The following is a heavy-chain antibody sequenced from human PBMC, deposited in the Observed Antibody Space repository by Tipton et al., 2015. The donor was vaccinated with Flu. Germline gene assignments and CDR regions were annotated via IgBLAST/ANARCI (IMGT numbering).Heavy chain of an antibody. J-gene: IGHJ4*02. CDR2: FHFTGGT. CDR3: ARGSGSGTFVIFDF. D-gene: IGHD3-10*01. Sequence: GLVKPSETLSLTCIVSGDSISGSNYYWAWIRQPPGRGLEWIGSFHFTGGTYYNPSLKSRLTMSVDASKKQFSLKLRSVTAADTAVYYCARGSGSGTFVIFDFWGQGTLVTVSS. CDR1: GDSISGSNYY. V-gene: IGHV4-39*07.